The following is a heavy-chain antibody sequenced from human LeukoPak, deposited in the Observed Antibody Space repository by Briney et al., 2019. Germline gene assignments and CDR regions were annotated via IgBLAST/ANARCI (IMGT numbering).Heavy chain of an antibody. CDR1: DSGFTFGNFA. CDR2: ISGSGYYT. D-gene: IGHD3-16*01. J-gene: IGHJ6*03. Sequence: GGSLRLSCEASDSGFTFGNFALSWVRQAPGKGLEWVSGISGSGYYTYYADSVKGRFTISRDNSKNTLYIQMNSLRAEDTAVYYCAKDGSWGDYYFYFYMDVWGTGTTVTVSS. CDR3: AKDGSWGDYYFYFYMDV. V-gene: IGHV3-23*01.